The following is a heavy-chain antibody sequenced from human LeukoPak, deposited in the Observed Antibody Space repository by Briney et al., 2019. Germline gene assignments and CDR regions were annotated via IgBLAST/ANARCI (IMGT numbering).Heavy chain of an antibody. V-gene: IGHV4-61*02. CDR3: ARGVVVPAAIRYYYYGMDV. CDR2: IYTCGST. D-gene: IGHD2-2*01. CDR1: GGSISSGSYY. J-gene: IGHJ6*02. Sequence: SETLSLTCTVSGGSISSGSYYWSWIRQPAGKGLEWIGRIYTCGSTNYNPSLKSRVTISVDTSKNQFSLKLSSVTAADTAVYYCARGVVVPAAIRYYYYGMDVWGQGTTVTVSS.